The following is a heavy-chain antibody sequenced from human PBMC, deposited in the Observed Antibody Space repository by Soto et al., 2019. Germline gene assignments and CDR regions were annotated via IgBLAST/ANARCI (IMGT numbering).Heavy chain of an antibody. CDR1: GGSISSYY. CDR2: IYYSGST. CDR3: ARGTLGYCSSTSCYVDWFDP. V-gene: IGHV4-59*01. J-gene: IGHJ5*02. D-gene: IGHD2-2*01. Sequence: SETLSLTCTVSGGSISSYYWSWIRQPPGKGLEWIVYIYYSGSTNYNPSLKSRVTISVDTSKNQFSLKLSSVTAADTAVYYCARGTLGYCSSTSCYVDWFDPWGQGTLVTVSS.